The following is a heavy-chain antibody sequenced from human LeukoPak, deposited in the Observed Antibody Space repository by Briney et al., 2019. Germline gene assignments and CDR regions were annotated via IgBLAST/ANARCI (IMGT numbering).Heavy chain of an antibody. D-gene: IGHD1-26*01. CDR3: ASGGYYAFHI. CDR1: GDSVSSNSGA. Sequence: SQTLSLTCALSGDSVSSNSGAWNWIRQSPSRGLEWLGRTYYRSKWYNDYAVSVKSRITINPDTSKNHFSLQLNSVTPEDTAVYYCASGGYYAFHIWGQGTMVIASS. V-gene: IGHV6-1*01. CDR2: TYYRSKWYN. J-gene: IGHJ3*02.